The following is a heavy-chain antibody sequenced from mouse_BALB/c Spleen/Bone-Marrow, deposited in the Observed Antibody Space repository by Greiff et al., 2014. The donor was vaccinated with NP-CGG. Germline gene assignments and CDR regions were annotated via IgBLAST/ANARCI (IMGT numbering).Heavy chain of an antibody. Sequence: VQLQQSGPGLVKPSQSLSLTCTVTGYSITSDYAWSWIRQFPGNKLEWMGYISYSGSTGYNPSLKSRISITRDTSKNQFFLQLNSVTTEDTATYYCARENYVSSPWFAYWGQGTLVTVSA. D-gene: IGHD1-1*01. J-gene: IGHJ3*01. V-gene: IGHV3-2*02. CDR2: ISYSGST. CDR1: GYSITSDYA. CDR3: ARENYVSSPWFAY.